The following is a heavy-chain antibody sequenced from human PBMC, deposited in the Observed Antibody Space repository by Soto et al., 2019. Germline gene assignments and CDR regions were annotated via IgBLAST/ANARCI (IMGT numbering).Heavy chain of an antibody. Sequence: QVQLVESGGGVVQLGGSLRLSCVASGFAFSTYSLHWVRQAPGKGLEWVAVISYDGMNAYYPDSVKGRFTVSRDNSKNSLYLHMTSLRPEDTAVFYCARGGEKISRVPGYYYGMDVWGQGTTVTISS. J-gene: IGHJ6*02. CDR3: ARGGEKISRVPGYYYGMDV. V-gene: IGHV3-30*04. CDR1: GFAFSTYS. D-gene: IGHD7-27*01. CDR2: ISYDGMNA.